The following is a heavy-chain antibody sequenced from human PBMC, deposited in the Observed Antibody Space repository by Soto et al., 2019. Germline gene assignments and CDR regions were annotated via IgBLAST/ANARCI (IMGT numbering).Heavy chain of an antibody. D-gene: IGHD3-10*01. CDR2: ISNDGRNK. V-gene: IGHV3-30*18. J-gene: IGHJ4*02. Sequence: GGSLRLSCVASGFTFSTYGMHWVRQAPGKGLEWVAVISNDGRNKYYADSVGGRFTISRDNSKNTLYFQNNSVRGEDTAVYYCAKDPPGAGPLYYFDYWGQGTLVTVSS. CDR3: AKDPPGAGPLYYFDY. CDR1: GFTFSTYG.